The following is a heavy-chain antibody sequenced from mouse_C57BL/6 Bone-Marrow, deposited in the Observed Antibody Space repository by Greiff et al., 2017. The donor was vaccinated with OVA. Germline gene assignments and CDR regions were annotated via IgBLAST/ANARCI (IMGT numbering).Heavy chain of an antibody. CDR1: GFNIKDYY. J-gene: IGHJ3*01. D-gene: IGHD3-2*02. Sequence: EVQVVESGAELVKPGASVKLSCTASGFNIKDYYMHWVKQRPEQGLEWIGRIDPEDGETKYAPKFQGKATITADTSSNTAYLQLSSLTSEDTAVYYGARLSGDSSGYLFAYWGQGTLVTVSA. CDR2: IDPEDGET. V-gene: IGHV14-2*01. CDR3: ARLSGDSSGYLFAY.